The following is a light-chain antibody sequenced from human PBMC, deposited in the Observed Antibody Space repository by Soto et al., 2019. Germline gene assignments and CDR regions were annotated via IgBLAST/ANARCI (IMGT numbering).Light chain of an antibody. Sequence: EIMMTQYTATMFGAPGERATLSCRAIQSVMSNLARYQQKPGHAPRLLIYGASTRATGIPARFSGSGSGTEFTLTISSLQSEDFAVYYCQQYNNWPSVTFGQGTRLEIK. CDR3: QQYNNWPSVT. CDR1: QSVMSN. CDR2: GAS. V-gene: IGKV3-15*01. J-gene: IGKJ5*01.